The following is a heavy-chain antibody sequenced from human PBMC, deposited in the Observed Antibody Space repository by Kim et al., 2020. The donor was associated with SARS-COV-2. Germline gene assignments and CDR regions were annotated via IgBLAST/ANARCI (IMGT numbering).Heavy chain of an antibody. CDR1: GGSISSSSYY. V-gene: IGHV4-39*01. CDR2: IYYSGST. J-gene: IGHJ6*02. D-gene: IGHD6-13*01. CDR3: ARHVTSGYSSSWYINYYYGMDV. Sequence: SETLSLTCTVSGGSISSSSYYWGWIRQPPGKGLEWIGSIYYSGSTYYNPSLKSRVTISVDTSKNQFSLKLSSVTAADTAVYYCARHVTSGYSSSWYINYYYGMDVWGQGTTVTVSS.